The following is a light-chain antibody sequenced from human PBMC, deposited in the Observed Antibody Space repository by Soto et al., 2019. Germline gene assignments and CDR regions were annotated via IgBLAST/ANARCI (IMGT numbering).Light chain of an antibody. CDR3: QQYNSYPLT. CDR2: AGS. Sequence: DIQMTQSPSSLSASVGDRVTITCRASQGVSNYVAWFQQKSGGAPKSLIYAGSSFESGVPSKLSGLGSSTDFTLTISLLQPEGFANYYCQQYNSYPLTFGGGTKVEIK. V-gene: IGKV1-16*02. J-gene: IGKJ4*01. CDR1: QGVSNY.